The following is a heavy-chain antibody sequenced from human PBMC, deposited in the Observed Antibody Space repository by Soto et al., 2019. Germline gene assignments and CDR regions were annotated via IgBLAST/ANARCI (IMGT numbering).Heavy chain of an antibody. J-gene: IGHJ6*02. Sequence: KSSETLSLTCTVSGGSISSYYWSWIRQPAGKGLEWIGRIYTSGSTNYNPSLKSRVTMSVDTSKNQFSLKLSSVTAADTAVYYCASGTSYYYGSGSYYSYYYGMDVWGQGTTGTVSS. D-gene: IGHD3-10*01. CDR1: GGSISSYY. CDR3: ASGTSYYYGSGSYYSYYYGMDV. CDR2: IYTSGST. V-gene: IGHV4-4*07.